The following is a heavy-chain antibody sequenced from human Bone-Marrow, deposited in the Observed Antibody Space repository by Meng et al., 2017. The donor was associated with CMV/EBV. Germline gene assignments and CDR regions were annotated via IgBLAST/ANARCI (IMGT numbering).Heavy chain of an antibody. CDR2: IYYSGST. J-gene: IGHJ4*02. CDR1: GGSISSSSYY. CDR3: AIAIEYSSPPDYFDY. V-gene: IGHV4-39*07. Sequence: SETLSLTCTVSGGSISSSSYYWGWIRQPPGKGLEWIGSIYYSGSTYYNPSLKSRVTISVDTSKNQFSLKLSSVTAADTAVYYCAIAIEYSSPPDYFDYWGQGTLVTVSS. D-gene: IGHD6-6*01.